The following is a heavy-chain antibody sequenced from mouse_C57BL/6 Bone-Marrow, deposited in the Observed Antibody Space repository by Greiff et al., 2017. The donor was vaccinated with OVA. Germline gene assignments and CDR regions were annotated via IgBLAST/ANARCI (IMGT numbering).Heavy chain of an antibody. CDR2: ISSGGSYT. D-gene: IGHD2-5*01. CDR1: GFTFSSYG. Sequence: EVQVVESGGDLVKPGGSLKLSCAASGFTFSSYGMSWVRQTPDKRLEWVATISSGGSYTYYPDSVKGRFTISRDNAKNTLYLQMSSLKSEDTAMYYCARHPGGSNYVDFDYWGQGTTLTVSS. V-gene: IGHV5-6*01. CDR3: ARHPGGSNYVDFDY. J-gene: IGHJ2*01.